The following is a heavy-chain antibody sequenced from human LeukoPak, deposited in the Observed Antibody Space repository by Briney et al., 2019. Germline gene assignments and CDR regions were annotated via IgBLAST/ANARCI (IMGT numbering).Heavy chain of an antibody. V-gene: IGHV3-7*05. CDR1: GFTFSSYW. CDR2: IKQDGSEE. D-gene: IGHD6-6*01. CDR3: ARDPYSSTWSYSMDV. J-gene: IGHJ6*02. Sequence: SGGSLRLSCAASGFTFSSYWMSWVRQAPGKGLEWVANIKQDGSEEVYVDSVKGRFTISRDNAKNSLFLQMNTLRAEDTAVYYCARDPYSSTWSYSMDVWGQGTTVTVSS.